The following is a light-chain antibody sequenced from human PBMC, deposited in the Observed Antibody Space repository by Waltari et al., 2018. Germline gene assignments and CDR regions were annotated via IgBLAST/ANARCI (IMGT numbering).Light chain of an antibody. CDR2: DTS. CDR3: QQRRNWPLT. Sequence: DIVSTQSPAILSLSPVESASLSCRASQSVTNYLAWYQQKPGQAPRLLIYDTSNRSTGIPARFSCSGFATDFTRTICSLEPDDFAVYYCQQRRNWPLTFGGGTKVEIK. J-gene: IGKJ4*02. CDR1: QSVTNY. V-gene: IGKV3-11*01.